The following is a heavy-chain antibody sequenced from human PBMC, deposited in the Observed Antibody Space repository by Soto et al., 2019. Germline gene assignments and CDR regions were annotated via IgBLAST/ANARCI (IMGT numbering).Heavy chain of an antibody. CDR2: IIPICGTA. J-gene: IGHJ6*02. CDR3: ARDRRIAAAGSRYYYGMDV. D-gene: IGHD6-13*01. Sequence: QVQLVQSGAEVKKPGSSVKVSCKASGGTFSSYAISWVRQAPGQGLEWMGGIIPICGTANYAQKFQGRVTITADKSTSKAYMELSSLRSEDTAVYYCARDRRIAAAGSRYYYGMDVWGQGTTVTVSS. V-gene: IGHV1-69*06. CDR1: GGTFSSYA.